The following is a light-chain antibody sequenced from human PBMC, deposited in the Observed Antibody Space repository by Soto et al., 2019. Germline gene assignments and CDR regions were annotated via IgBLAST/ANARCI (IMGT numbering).Light chain of an antibody. V-gene: IGKV3-11*01. CDR2: DAS. CDR1: QSVSSH. Sequence: EIVLTQSPATLSLSPGERATLSCRASQSVSSHLAWYQQKPGQAPRLLIYDASNRATGIRARFSGSGSGTDFTLTISSLGPEDFAVYYCQQRSNWPPYTFGQGNKLEIK. J-gene: IGKJ2*01. CDR3: QQRSNWPPYT.